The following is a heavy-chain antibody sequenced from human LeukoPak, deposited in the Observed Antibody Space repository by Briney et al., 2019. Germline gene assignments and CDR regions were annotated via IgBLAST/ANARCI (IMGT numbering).Heavy chain of an antibody. CDR3: ARCDSSGYLNYYCDY. CDR1: GGSISSYY. Sequence: PSETLSLTCTVSGGSISSYYWSWIRQPPGKGLEWIGYIYYSGSTNYNPSLKSRVTILVDSSKNQFSLKLSSVTAADTAVYYCARCDSSGYLNYYCDYWGQGTLVTVSS. D-gene: IGHD3-22*01. V-gene: IGHV4-59*08. J-gene: IGHJ4*02. CDR2: IYYSGST.